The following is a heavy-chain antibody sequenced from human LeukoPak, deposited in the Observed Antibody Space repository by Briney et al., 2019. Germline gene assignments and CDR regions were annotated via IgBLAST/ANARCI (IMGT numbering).Heavy chain of an antibody. Sequence: PSETLSLTCTVSGGSISSYYWSWIRQPPGKGLEWIGYICYSGSTNYNPSLKSRVTISVDTSKNQFSLKLSSVTAADTAVYYCARDRFQIAAAETPDWYFDLWGRGTLVTVSS. V-gene: IGHV4-59*01. CDR1: GGSISSYY. CDR3: ARDRFQIAAAETPDWYFDL. D-gene: IGHD6-13*01. CDR2: ICYSGST. J-gene: IGHJ2*01.